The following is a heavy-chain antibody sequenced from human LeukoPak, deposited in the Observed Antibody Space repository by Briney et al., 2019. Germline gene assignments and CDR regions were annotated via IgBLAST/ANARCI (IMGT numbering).Heavy chain of an antibody. D-gene: IGHD1-14*01. Sequence: GGSLRLSCAASGFTFNTYGMIWVRQAPGKGLEWLAYISGGGSLTYYADSVKGRFTISRAKAKNPLYLQMNSLRAEDPAVYYCAADRRGRAHEFDNWGQRNLVTVSS. CDR1: GFTFNTYG. CDR2: ISGGGSLT. V-gene: IGHV3-48*03. J-gene: IGHJ4*02. CDR3: AADRRGRAHEFDN.